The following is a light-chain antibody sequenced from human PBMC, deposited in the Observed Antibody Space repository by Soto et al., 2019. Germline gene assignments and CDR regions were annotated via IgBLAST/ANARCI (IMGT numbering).Light chain of an antibody. J-gene: IGLJ1*01. CDR2: GVT. CDR1: SSDVGAYNY. Sequence: QSVLTQPASVSGSPGQSITISCTGTSSDVGAYNYVSWYQQHPGEAPKLIIYGVTNRPSGVSYRFSGSKSDYTASLTISGLQAEDEADYYYSSYSTSFFYVFGTGTKVTVL. CDR3: SSYSTSFFYV. V-gene: IGLV2-14*01.